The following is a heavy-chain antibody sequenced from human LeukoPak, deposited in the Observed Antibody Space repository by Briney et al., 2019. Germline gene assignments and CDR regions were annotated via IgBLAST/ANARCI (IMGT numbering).Heavy chain of an antibody. CDR1: GYTFTGYY. V-gene: IGHV1-2*02. J-gene: IGHJ4*02. CDR2: INPNSGST. CDR3: ARDVPWYCSGGSCYHFDY. D-gene: IGHD2-15*01. Sequence: GASVKVSCKASGYTFTGYYMHWVRQAPGQGLEWMGWINPNSGSTNYAQKFQGRVTMTRDTSISTAYMELSRLRSDDTAVYYCARDVPWYCSGGSCYHFDYWGQGTLVTVSS.